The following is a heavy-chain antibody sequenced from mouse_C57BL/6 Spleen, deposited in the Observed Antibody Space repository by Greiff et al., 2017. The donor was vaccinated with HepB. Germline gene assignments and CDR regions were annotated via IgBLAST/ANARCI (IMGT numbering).Heavy chain of an antibody. J-gene: IGHJ4*01. CDR1: GYSFTGYY. V-gene: IGHV1-42*01. CDR2: INPSTGGT. CDR3: ARSAYYSNMAMDY. D-gene: IGHD2-5*01. Sequence: EVQLQQSGPELVKPGASVKISCKASGYSFTGYYMNWVKQSPEKSLEWIGEINPSTGGTTYNQKFKAKATLTVDKSSSTAYMQLKSLPSEDSAVYYCARSAYYSNMAMDYWGQGTSVTVSS.